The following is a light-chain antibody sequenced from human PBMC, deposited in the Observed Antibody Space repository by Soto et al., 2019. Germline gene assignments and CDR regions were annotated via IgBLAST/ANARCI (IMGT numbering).Light chain of an antibody. CDR3: CSYAGSYTV. V-gene: IGLV2-11*01. Sequence: QSALTQPRSVSGSPGQSVTISCTGTSSDVGGYNYVSWYQQHAGKAPKLMIYDVSKRPSGVPDRFSGSKSGNTASLTISGLQAEDEADYYCCSYAGSYTVFGGGTKVTVL. J-gene: IGLJ2*01. CDR1: SSDVGGYNY. CDR2: DVS.